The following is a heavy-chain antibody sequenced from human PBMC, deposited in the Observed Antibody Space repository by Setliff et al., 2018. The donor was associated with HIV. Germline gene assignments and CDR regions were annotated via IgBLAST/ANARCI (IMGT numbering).Heavy chain of an antibody. CDR2: ISPRTTYI. J-gene: IGHJ4*02. D-gene: IGHD3-22*01. V-gene: IGHV3-21*01. CDR1: KFTFSTYS. CDR3: ATPPTFYYDDTGLGYFDY. Sequence: PGGSLRLSCAASKFTFSTYSVNWVRQAPGKGLEWVSSISPRTTYIYYADSVKGRFTISRDDAKNSLYLQMNSLRAEDTAVYYCATPPTFYYDDTGLGYFDYWGQGALVTVSS.